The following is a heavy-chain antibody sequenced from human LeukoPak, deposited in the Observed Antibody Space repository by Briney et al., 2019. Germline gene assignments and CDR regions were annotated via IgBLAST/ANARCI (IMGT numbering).Heavy chain of an antibody. D-gene: IGHD4-11*01. CDR2: MSTAGAK. CDR1: GFTFRSCD. V-gene: IGHV3-13*01. Sequence: GGSLRLPCAASGFTFRSCDMHGVRQATGKGREWVSAMSTAGAKYYPGSVKGRFTISRENAKNSLYLQMNSLRAGDTAVYYCARGNFPVDFDYWGQGTLVTVSS. J-gene: IGHJ4*02. CDR3: ARGNFPVDFDY.